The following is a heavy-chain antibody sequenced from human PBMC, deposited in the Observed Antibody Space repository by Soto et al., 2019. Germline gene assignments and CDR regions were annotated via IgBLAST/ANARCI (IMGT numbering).Heavy chain of an antibody. CDR1: GFTFSSYS. Sequence: GGSLRLSCAASGFTFSSYSMNWVRQAPGKGLEWVSYISSSSSTIYYADSVKGRFTISRDNAKNSLYLQMNSLRAEDTAVYYCARRGRFGELPPIDYWGQGTLVTVSS. CDR2: ISSSSSTI. J-gene: IGHJ4*02. V-gene: IGHV3-48*01. D-gene: IGHD3-10*01. CDR3: ARRGRFGELPPIDY.